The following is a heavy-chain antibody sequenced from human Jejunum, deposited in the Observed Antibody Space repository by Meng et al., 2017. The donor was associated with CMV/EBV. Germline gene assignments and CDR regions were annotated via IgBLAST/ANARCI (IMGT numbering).Heavy chain of an antibody. Sequence: QVQLVQSGAEVKKPGASVKVSCKASGYTFTNNNLIWVRQASGQGPEWMGWINTNTGNPTYARDFTGRFVFSLDTSVSTAYLQISSLKAEDTAVYYCARDGLNERYFDYWGQGTLVTVSS. CDR1: GYTFTNNN. CDR3: ARDGLNERYFDY. CDR2: INTNTGNP. D-gene: IGHD3-22*01. V-gene: IGHV7-4-1*02. J-gene: IGHJ4*02.